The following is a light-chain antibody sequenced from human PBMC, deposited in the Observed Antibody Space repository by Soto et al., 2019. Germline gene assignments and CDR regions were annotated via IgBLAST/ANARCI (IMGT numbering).Light chain of an antibody. CDR1: ETVLSN. V-gene: IGKV3D-15*02. Sequence: IVLTQSPATLSVSAGERATISCRASETVLSNLAWHQRKPGQAPRLRIYGASTRATGIPDRLSGSGSGTDFTLTIDRLESEDFAVYFCQQYGDLPWTFGQGTKLDI. CDR3: QQYGDLPWT. J-gene: IGKJ1*01. CDR2: GAS.